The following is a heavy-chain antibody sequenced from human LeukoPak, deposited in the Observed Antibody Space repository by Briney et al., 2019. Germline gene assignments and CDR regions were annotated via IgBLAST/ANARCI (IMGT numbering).Heavy chain of an antibody. CDR3: AKDLHDSSGYFDY. V-gene: IGHV3-30*02. CDR2: IRYDGSNK. D-gene: IGHD3-22*01. J-gene: IGHJ4*02. CDR1: GFTFSSYG. Sequence: PGGSLRLSCAASGFTFSSYGMHWVRQAPGKGLEWVAFIRYDGSNKYYADSVKGRFTISRDNSKNTLYPQMNSLRAEDTAVYYCAKDLHDSSGYFDYWGQGTLVTVSS.